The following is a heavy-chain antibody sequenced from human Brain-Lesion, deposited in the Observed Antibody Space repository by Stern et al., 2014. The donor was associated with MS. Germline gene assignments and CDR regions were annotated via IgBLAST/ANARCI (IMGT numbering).Heavy chain of an antibody. CDR1: GYTLTELS. CDR2: FDPEDGET. Sequence: DQLVESGAEVKKPGASVKVSCKVSGYTLTELSMHWVRQAPRKGLEWMGGFDPEDGETIYAQKFQGRVTMTEDTSTDTAYMELSSLRSEDTAVYYCATLSPGAGGNYYRHFDYWGREPWSPSPQ. CDR3: ATLSPGAGGNYYRHFDY. D-gene: IGHD1-26*01. V-gene: IGHV1-24*01. J-gene: IGHJ4*02.